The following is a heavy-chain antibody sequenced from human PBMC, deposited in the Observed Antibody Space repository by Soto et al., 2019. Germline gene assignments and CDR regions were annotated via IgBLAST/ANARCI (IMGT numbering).Heavy chain of an antibody. Sequence: QVQLVQSGAEVKKPGASVRVSCKTSGYTFTSYAIHWVRQAPGQRLEWMGRVNAGNGNTQYSQTFQGRVTITRDTSASTAYMEMSSLRSEDTAVYYCARGYSGYDIDYWGQGTLVTVSS. J-gene: IGHJ4*02. V-gene: IGHV1-3*01. CDR3: ARGYSGYDIDY. CDR2: VNAGNGNT. CDR1: GYTFTSYA. D-gene: IGHD5-12*01.